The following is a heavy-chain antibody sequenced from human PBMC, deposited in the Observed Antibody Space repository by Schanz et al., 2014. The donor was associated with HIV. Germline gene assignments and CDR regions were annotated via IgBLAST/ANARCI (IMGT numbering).Heavy chain of an antibody. J-gene: IGHJ6*02. D-gene: IGHD4-17*01. CDR2: IWYDGSNK. Sequence: VQLVESGGGVVQPGKSLRLSCAASGFTFSSYGMHWVRQAPGKGLEWVAVIWYDGSNKYYTDSVKGRFTISRDSSKNTLYLQMNSLRVEDTAVYYCARDFFADGDLFYYDYYGMDVWGQGTTVTVSS. CDR3: ARDFFADGDLFYYDYYGMDV. V-gene: IGHV3-33*01. CDR1: GFTFSSYG.